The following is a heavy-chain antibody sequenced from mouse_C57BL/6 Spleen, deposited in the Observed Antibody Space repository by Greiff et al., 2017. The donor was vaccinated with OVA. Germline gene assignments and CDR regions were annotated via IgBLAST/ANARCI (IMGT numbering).Heavy chain of an antibody. Sequence: QVQLKESGAELARPGASVKLSCKASGYTFTSYGISWVKQRTGQGLEWIGEIYPRSGNTYYNEKFKGKATLTADKSSSTAYMGLRSLTSEDAAVYFCASYDYDDYCDYWGQGTTLTVSS. V-gene: IGHV1-81*01. CDR1: GYTFTSYG. J-gene: IGHJ2*01. CDR3: ASYDYDDYCDY. D-gene: IGHD2-4*01. CDR2: IYPRSGNT.